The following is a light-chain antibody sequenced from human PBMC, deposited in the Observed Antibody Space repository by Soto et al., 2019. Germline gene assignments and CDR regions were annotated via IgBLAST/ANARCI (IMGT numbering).Light chain of an antibody. CDR2: GAS. V-gene: IGKV3-20*01. CDR1: QRLSSNY. CDR3: LQYGSSVWT. Sequence: EIVLTQSPGTLSLSPGARATLSCRASQRLSSNYLAWFQQKPGQAPRLLIYGASSRATGIPDRFSGSGSGTDFTLTIPRLEPEDFAVYYCLQYGSSVWTFGQGTKVDIK. J-gene: IGKJ1*01.